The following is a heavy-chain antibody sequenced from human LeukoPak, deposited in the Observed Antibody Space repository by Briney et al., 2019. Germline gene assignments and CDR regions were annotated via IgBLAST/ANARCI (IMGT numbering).Heavy chain of an antibody. CDR1: GGSMSRYY. Sequence: PSETLSLTCTVSGGSMSRYYWSRIRQPPGKGPEWIGYIFYSGSTNYNPSLKSRVTISVDTSQNQFSLKLSSVTAADTAVYYCARHSSYYYGMDVWGQGTLVTVSS. CDR2: IFYSGST. J-gene: IGHJ6*02. CDR3: ARHSSYYYGMDV. V-gene: IGHV4-59*08. D-gene: IGHD2-2*01.